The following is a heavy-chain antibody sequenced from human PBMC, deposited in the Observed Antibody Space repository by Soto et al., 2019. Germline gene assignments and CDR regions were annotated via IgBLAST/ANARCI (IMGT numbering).Heavy chain of an antibody. Sequence: SVKVSCKASGGTFSSYAISWVRQAPGQGLEWMGGIIPIFGTANYAQKFQGRVTITADKPTSTAYMELSSLRSEETAVYYCARVLAAHPCYYYYGMDVWGQGNKVTVSS. CDR3: ARVLAAHPCYYYYGMDV. V-gene: IGHV1-69*06. CDR2: IIPIFGTA. CDR1: GGTFSSYA. J-gene: IGHJ6*02. D-gene: IGHD6-6*01.